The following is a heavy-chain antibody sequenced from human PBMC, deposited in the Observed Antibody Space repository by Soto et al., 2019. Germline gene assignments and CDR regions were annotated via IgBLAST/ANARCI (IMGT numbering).Heavy chain of an antibody. D-gene: IGHD1-1*01. CDR2: IRSKAYGGTT. J-gene: IGHJ6*02. CDR3: RVTRHNSYDYYYGMDV. CDR1: GFTSDDYDYA. V-gene: IGHV3-49*04. Sequence: GGSLRLSCTFSGFTSDDYDYAMSWVRQAPGKGLEWVGFIRSKAYGGTTEYAASVKGRFTISRDDSKSIAYLQMNSLKTEDTAVYYCRVTRHNSYDYYYGMDVWGQGTTVTVSS.